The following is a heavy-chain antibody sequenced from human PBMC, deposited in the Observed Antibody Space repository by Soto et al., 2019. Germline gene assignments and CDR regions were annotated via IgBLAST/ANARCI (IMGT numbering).Heavy chain of an antibody. CDR2: IIPIFGTA. D-gene: IGHD6-13*01. V-gene: IGHV1-69*13. CDR3: ARGRPRIAAAGRNYYYYGMDV. J-gene: IGHJ6*02. CDR1: GGTFSSYA. Sequence: ASVKVSCKASGGTFSSYAISWVRQAPGQGLEWMGGIIPIFGTANYAQKFQGRVTITADESTSTAYMELSSLRSEDTAVYYCARGRPRIAAAGRNYYYYGMDVWGQGTTVTVSS.